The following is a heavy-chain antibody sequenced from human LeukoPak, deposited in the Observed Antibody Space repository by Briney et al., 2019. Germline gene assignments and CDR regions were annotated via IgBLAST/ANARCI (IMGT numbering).Heavy chain of an antibody. V-gene: IGHV3-23*01. J-gene: IGHJ4*02. D-gene: IGHD2-2*01. CDR2: ISGSRGST. CDR1: GFTFSSYA. CDR3: AKESHIVVVPAAILDY. Sequence: PGGSLRLSCAASGFTFSSYAMSWVRQAPGKGLEWVSAISGSRGSTYYADSVKGRFTISRDNSKNTLYLQMNSLRAEDTAVYYCAKESHIVVVPAAILDYWGQGTLVTVSS.